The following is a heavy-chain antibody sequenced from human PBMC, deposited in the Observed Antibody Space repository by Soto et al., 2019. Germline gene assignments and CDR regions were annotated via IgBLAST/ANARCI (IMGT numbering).Heavy chain of an antibody. Sequence: GESLKISCQGSGYRFSSYWTAWVRQMPGKGLEWMGIIYPGDSDTRYSPSFEGQVTISVDKSISTAYLQWSSLKASDTAMYYCARRPGSWFDPWGQGTLVTVSS. CDR2: IYPGDSDT. J-gene: IGHJ5*02. D-gene: IGHD3-10*01. V-gene: IGHV5-51*01. CDR1: GYRFSSYW. CDR3: ARRPGSWFDP.